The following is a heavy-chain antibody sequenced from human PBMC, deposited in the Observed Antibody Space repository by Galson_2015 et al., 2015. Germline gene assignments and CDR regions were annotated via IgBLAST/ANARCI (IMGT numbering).Heavy chain of an antibody. D-gene: IGHD1-26*01. V-gene: IGHV3-53*01. Sequence: SLRLSCAASGFTVSSHYMNWVRQAPGKGLEWVSVIFSSGSTYYADSVKGRFTISRDNSKNTMYLQMNSLRAEDTAVYYCARGGIDSLRALSYFDYWGQGTLVPVSS. J-gene: IGHJ4*02. CDR2: IFSSGST. CDR3: ARGGIDSLRALSYFDY. CDR1: GFTVSSHY.